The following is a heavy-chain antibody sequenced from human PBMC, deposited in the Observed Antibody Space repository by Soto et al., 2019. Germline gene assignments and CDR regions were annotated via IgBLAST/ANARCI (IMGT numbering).Heavy chain of an antibody. CDR3: AKDEKAYRAYSGSYWPDY. J-gene: IGHJ4*02. CDR2: ISNSGIS. D-gene: IGHD1-26*01. V-gene: IGHV4-61*01. CDR1: GDSVTSVNYF. Sequence: SETLSLTCAVSGDSVTSVNYFWTWIRQPPGGGLEWIGYISNSGISKYNPSLKSRVAMSQDTSKNQFSLSLHSVTAADTAVYYCAKDEKAYRAYSGSYWPDYWGQGTLVTVSS.